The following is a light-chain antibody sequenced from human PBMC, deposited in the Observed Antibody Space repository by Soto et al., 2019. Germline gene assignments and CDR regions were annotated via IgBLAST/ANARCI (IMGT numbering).Light chain of an antibody. J-gene: IGLJ3*02. CDR3: CSYAGSRGL. CDR1: SSDVGGYNY. CDR2: EVS. Sequence: QSALTQPASVSGSPGQSITISCTGTSSDVGGYNYVSWYQQHPGKAPKLMIYEVSNRPSGVSNRFSGSKSGNTASLTISGLQAEDEADYYCCSYAGSRGLFGGGTKVTVL. V-gene: IGLV2-14*01.